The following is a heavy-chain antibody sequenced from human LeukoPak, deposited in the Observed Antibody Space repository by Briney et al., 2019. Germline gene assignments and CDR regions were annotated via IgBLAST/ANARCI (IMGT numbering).Heavy chain of an antibody. CDR3: ARDPYYADYVDFYAMDV. CDR2: ISYDGSKK. D-gene: IGHD4-17*01. J-gene: IGHJ6*02. CDR1: GLTFSIYA. Sequence: GGSLRLSCAASGLTFSIYAMHWVRQAPGKGLEWVAVISYDGSKKYYTDSVKGRFTISRDNSKNSLFLQMNSLRAEDTALYYCARDPYYADYVDFYAMDVWGQGTTVTVSS. V-gene: IGHV3-30*04.